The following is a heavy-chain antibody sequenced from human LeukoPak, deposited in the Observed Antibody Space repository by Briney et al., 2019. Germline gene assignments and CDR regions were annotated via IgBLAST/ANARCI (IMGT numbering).Heavy chain of an antibody. CDR3: AKGGDGDYFDY. CDR1: GFTVSTNC. V-gene: IGHV3-66*01. CDR2: IYSGGTT. D-gene: IGHD2-21*01. J-gene: IGHJ4*02. Sequence: GGSLRLSCAASGFTVSTNCMIWVRQPPGKGLEWVSVIYSGGTTYYADSVKGRFTVSRDNSKNTLYLQMNSLRAEDTAVYYCAKGGDGDYFDYWGQGTLVTVSS.